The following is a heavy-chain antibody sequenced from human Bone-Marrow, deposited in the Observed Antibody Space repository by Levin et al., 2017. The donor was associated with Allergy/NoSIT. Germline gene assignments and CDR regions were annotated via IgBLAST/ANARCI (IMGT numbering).Heavy chain of an antibody. Sequence: PGGSLRLSCTASGFTFNDYAMHWVRQSPEKGLEWVSGISWNSYSIGYADPVKDRFTISRDNARNSLFLQMNSLTPEDTALYFCAKGLNWGSPNTFDSWGRGTLVTVSS. V-gene: IGHV3-9*01. CDR1: GFTFNDYA. D-gene: IGHD7-27*01. J-gene: IGHJ4*02. CDR3: AKGLNWGSPNTFDS. CDR2: ISWNSYSI.